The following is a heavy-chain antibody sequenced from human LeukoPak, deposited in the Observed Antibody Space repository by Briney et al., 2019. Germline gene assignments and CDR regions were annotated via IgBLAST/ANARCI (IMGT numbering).Heavy chain of an antibody. D-gene: IGHD6-19*01. J-gene: IGHJ4*02. CDR3: ATGRRYSSGWYYFDY. CDR2: IYYSGST. Sequence: SETLSLTCTVSGGSISSSSYYWGWIRQPPGKGLEWIGSIYYSGSTYYNPSLKSRVTISVDTSKNQFSLKLSSVTAADTAVYYCATGRRYSSGWYYFDYWGQGTLVTVSS. CDR1: GGSISSSSYY. V-gene: IGHV4-39*07.